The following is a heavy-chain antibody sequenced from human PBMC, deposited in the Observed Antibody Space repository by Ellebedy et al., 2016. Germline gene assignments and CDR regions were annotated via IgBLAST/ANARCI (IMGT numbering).Heavy chain of an antibody. CDR3: ARGGRGNYVPLDSFYGLDV. CDR2: INQDGSGR. J-gene: IGHJ6*02. V-gene: IGHV3-7*01. D-gene: IGHD1-7*01. CDR1: DFTFKNYW. Sequence: GGSLRLSCVGSDFTFKNYWMTWVRQGPGKGLEWVANINQDGSGREYVDSVKGRFTISRDNAKNSLFLQMNSRRAEDAGLYFCARGGRGNYVPLDSFYGLDVWGRGSTVTVSS.